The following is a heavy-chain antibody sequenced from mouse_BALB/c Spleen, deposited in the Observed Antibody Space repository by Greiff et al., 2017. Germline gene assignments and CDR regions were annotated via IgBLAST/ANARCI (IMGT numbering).Heavy chain of an antibody. CDR3: ARWGLQAYFDY. V-gene: IGHV1-87*01. CDR2: IYPGDGDT. D-gene: IGHD2-2*01. Sequence: VKLQQSGAELARPGASVKLSCKASGYTFTSYWMQWVKQRPGQGLEWIGAIYPGDGDTRYTQKFKGKATLTADKSSSTAYMQLSSLASEDSAVYYCARWGLQAYFDYWGQGTTLTVSS. CDR1: GYTFTSYW. J-gene: IGHJ2*01.